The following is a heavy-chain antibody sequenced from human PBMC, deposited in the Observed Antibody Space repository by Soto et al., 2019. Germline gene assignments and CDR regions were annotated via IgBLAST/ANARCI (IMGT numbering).Heavy chain of an antibody. D-gene: IGHD3-3*01. CDR1: GFTFSSYS. V-gene: IGHV3-21*01. CDR2: ISSSSSYI. Sequence: PGGSLRLSCAASGFTFSSYSMNWVRQAPGKGLEWVSSISSSSSYIYYADSVKGRFTISRDNAKNSLYLQMNSLRAEDTAVYYCARVALTYDFWSGYYPDAFGIWGQGTMVTVSS. J-gene: IGHJ3*02. CDR3: ARVALTYDFWSGYYPDAFGI.